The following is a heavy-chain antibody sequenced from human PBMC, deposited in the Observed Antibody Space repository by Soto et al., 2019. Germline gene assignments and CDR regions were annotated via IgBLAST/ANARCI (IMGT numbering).Heavy chain of an antibody. CDR3: ARDGSWGGIFGVVIIPSPYFDC. CDR2: INAGNGNT. Sequence: ASVKVSCKASGYTFTSYAMHWVRQAPGQRLEWMGWINAGNGNTKYSQKFQGRVTITRVTSASTAYMELSSLRSEDTAVYYCARDGSWGGIFGVVIIPSPYFDCWGQGSLVTVXS. J-gene: IGHJ4*02. D-gene: IGHD3-3*01. CDR1: GYTFTSYA. V-gene: IGHV1-3*01.